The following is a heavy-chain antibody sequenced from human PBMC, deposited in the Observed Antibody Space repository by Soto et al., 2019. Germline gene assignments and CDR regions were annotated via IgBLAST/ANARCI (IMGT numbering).Heavy chain of an antibody. CDR1: GGTISSYY. CDR2: IYYSGST. D-gene: IGHD3-16*01. Sequence: SETLSLTCTVSGGTISSYYWSWIQQPPGKGLEWIGYIYYSGSTNYNPSLKSRVTISVDTSKNQFSPKLSSVTAADTAVYYCARVSKPMITFGGVIDYFDYWGQGTLVTVSS. V-gene: IGHV4-59*08. CDR3: ARVSKPMITFGGVIDYFDY. J-gene: IGHJ4*02.